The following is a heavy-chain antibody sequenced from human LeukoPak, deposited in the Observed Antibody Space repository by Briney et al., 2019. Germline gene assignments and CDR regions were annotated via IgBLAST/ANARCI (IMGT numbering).Heavy chain of an antibody. Sequence: PGGSLRLSCAASGFTFSSYAMSWVRQAPGKGLEWVSAISGSGGGTYYADSVKGRFTISRDNSKNTLYLQMNSLRAEDTAVYYCARDCGSSTSCYGLDYWGQGTLVTVSS. CDR2: ISGSGGGT. CDR3: ARDCGSSTSCYGLDY. V-gene: IGHV3-23*01. J-gene: IGHJ4*02. D-gene: IGHD2-2*01. CDR1: GFTFSSYA.